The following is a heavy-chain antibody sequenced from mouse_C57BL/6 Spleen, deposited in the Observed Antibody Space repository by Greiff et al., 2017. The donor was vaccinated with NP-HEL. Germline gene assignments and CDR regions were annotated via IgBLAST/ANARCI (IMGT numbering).Heavy chain of an antibody. CDR2: INPGSGGT. CDR3: ARRAPYGSSLYYAMDY. CDR1: GYAFTNYL. J-gene: IGHJ4*01. D-gene: IGHD1-1*01. Sequence: QVQLQQSGAELVRPGTSVKVSCKASGYAFTNYLIEWVKQRPGQGLEWIGVINPGSGGTNYNEKFKGKATLTADKSSSTAYMRLSSLTSEDSAVYVCARRAPYGSSLYYAMDYWGQGTSVTVSS. V-gene: IGHV1-54*01.